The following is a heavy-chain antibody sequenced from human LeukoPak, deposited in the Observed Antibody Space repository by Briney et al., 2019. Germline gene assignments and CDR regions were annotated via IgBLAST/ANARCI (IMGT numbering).Heavy chain of an antibody. V-gene: IGHV4-30-4*01. D-gene: IGHD3-22*01. CDR3: ARDPDLGDSSGYYYYGMDV. CDR1: GGSISSGDYY. CDR2: IYYSGST. J-gene: IGHJ6*02. Sequence: SETLSLTCTVSGGSISSGDYYWSWIRQPPGKGLEWIGYIYYSGSTYYNPSLKSRVTISVDTSKNQFSLKLSSVTAADTAVYYCARDPDLGDSSGYYYYGMDVWGQGTTVTVSS.